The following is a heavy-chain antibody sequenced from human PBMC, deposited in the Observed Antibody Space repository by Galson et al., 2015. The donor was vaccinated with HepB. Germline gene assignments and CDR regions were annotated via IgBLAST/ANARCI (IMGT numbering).Heavy chain of an antibody. J-gene: IGHJ6*03. Sequence: SVKVSRQASGYTFTNYYMHRVRQAPGQGLEWMGIINPSGGSTSYAQKFQGRVTMTRDTSTSTVYMELSSLRSEDTAVYYCARVGTSNYYYYMDVWGKGTTVTVSS. CDR1: GYTFTNYY. CDR3: ARVGTSNYYYYMDV. V-gene: IGHV1-46*01. D-gene: IGHD2-2*01. CDR2: INPSGGST.